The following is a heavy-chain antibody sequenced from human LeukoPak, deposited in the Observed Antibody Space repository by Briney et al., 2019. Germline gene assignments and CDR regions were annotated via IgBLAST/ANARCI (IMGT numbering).Heavy chain of an antibody. Sequence: GGSLRLSCAASGFTFSSYAMSWVRQAPGKGLEWASAISGSGGSTYYADSVKGRFTISRDNSKNTLYLQVNSLRAEDTAVYYCAKDNYAAAGYFDYWGQGTLVTVSS. J-gene: IGHJ4*02. CDR3: AKDNYAAAGYFDY. CDR2: ISGSGGST. V-gene: IGHV3-23*01. D-gene: IGHD6-13*01. CDR1: GFTFSSYA.